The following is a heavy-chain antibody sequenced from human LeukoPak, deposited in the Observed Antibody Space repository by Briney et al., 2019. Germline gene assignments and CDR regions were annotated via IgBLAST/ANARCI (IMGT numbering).Heavy chain of an antibody. CDR1: GYTFTSYG. Sequence: GASVKVSCKASGYTFTSYGISWVRQAPGQGPEWMGWISAHNGNTKYAQKLQGRVTMTTDTSTSTAYMELRSLRSDDTAVYYRARVRQNSYGYYYYGMDVWGQGTTVTVSS. J-gene: IGHJ6*02. CDR2: ISAHNGNT. V-gene: IGHV1-18*01. CDR3: ARVRQNSYGYYYYGMDV. D-gene: IGHD5-18*01.